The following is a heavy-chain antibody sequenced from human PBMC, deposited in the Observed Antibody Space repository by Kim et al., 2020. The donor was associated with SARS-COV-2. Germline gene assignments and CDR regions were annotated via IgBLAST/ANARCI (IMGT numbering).Heavy chain of an antibody. CDR2: INSDGSSV. J-gene: IGHJ4*02. CDR3: VREPAY. Sequence: GGSLRLSCAASGFTFSDYYMTWIRQAPGKGLEWVAYINSDGSSVQYADSVNGRFTISRDNVKQSLSLQMNSLTPEDTAVYYGVREPAYWGQGTLVTVTS. V-gene: IGHV3-11*01. CDR1: GFTFSDYY.